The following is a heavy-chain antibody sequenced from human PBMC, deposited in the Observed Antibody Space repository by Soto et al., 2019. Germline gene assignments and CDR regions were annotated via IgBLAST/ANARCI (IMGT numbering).Heavy chain of an antibody. D-gene: IGHD3-22*01. CDR1: GGSISSYY. Sequence: PSETLSLTCTVSGGSISSYYWSWIRQPPGKGLEWIGYIYYSGSTNYNPSLKSRVTISVDTSKNQFSLKLSSVTAADTAVYYCARLTYYYDSSGYPAHDAFDIWGQGTMVTVS. CDR2: IYYSGST. J-gene: IGHJ3*02. V-gene: IGHV4-59*01. CDR3: ARLTYYYDSSGYPAHDAFDI.